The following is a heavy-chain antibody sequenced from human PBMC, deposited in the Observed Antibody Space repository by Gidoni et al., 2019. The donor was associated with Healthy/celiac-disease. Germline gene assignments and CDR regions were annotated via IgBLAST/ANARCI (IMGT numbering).Heavy chain of an antibody. Sequence: GTFSSYAISWVRQAPGQGLEWMGGIIPIFGTANYAQKFQGRVTITADESTSTAHMELSSLRSEDTAVYYCARVGASSMVVGGGFDYWGQGTLVTVSS. J-gene: IGHJ4*02. CDR1: GTFSSYA. CDR3: ARVGASSMVVGGGFDY. V-gene: IGHV1-69*01. CDR2: IIPIFGTA. D-gene: IGHD3-22*01.